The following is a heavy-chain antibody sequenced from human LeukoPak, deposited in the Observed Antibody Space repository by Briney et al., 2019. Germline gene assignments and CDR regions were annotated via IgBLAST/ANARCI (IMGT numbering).Heavy chain of an antibody. CDR3: ARGDFNDYGDYVDAFEI. V-gene: IGHV3-7*01. CDR1: GFTFSSDW. J-gene: IGHJ3*02. CDR2: IKPDGSEK. Sequence: GGSLRLSCAASGFTFSSDWMSWVRQAPGKGLEWVANIKPDGSEKYCVDSVKGRFTISRDNAKKSLYLQMNSLRAEDTAVYYCARGDFNDYGDYVDAFEIWGQGTMVTVSA. D-gene: IGHD4-17*01.